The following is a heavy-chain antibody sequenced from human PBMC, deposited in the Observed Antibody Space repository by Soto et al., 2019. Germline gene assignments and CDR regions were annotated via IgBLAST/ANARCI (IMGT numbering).Heavy chain of an antibody. CDR2: IHSTENT. D-gene: IGHD6-13*01. CDR1: GGSMSSFD. Sequence: LETLSLTCTVSGGSMSSFDWSWIRQPAGKGMEWIGRIHSTENTNYNPSLKSRITMSIDTSNNQFSLKLSSLTAADTAVYYCARALSSAAGLYFDYWGQGTRVT. CDR3: ARALSSAAGLYFDY. V-gene: IGHV4-4*07. J-gene: IGHJ4*02.